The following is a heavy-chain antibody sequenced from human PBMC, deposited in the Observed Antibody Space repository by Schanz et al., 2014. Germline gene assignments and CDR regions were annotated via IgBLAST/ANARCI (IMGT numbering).Heavy chain of an antibody. V-gene: IGHV3-30*02. D-gene: IGHD3-22*01. CDR2: IRYDGSSK. CDR3: AKEDRNHNSDYVY. Sequence: QVQLVQSGGGVVQPGGSLRLSCAASGFTFTSYSMHWVRQAPGRGLEWVAFIRYDGSSKYYADSVRGRFTISRDDSKNTLYLKMNSLRPEDTAVYYCAKEDRNHNSDYVYWGQGTLVTVSS. J-gene: IGHJ4*02. CDR1: GFTFTSYS.